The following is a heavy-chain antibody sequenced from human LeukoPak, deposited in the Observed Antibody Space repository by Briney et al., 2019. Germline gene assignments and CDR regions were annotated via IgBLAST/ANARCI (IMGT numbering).Heavy chain of an antibody. J-gene: IGHJ4*02. CDR2: IYPGDSDT. Sequence: GESLKISCKGSGYSFSTFWIGWVHQKPGKGLEWMGIIYPGDSDTRYSPSFQGQVTISADKSISTAYLQWSSLKASDTAMYYCARDNSNYFDYWGQGTLVTVSS. CDR3: ARDNSNYFDY. V-gene: IGHV5-51*07. D-gene: IGHD4-11*01. CDR1: GYSFSTFW.